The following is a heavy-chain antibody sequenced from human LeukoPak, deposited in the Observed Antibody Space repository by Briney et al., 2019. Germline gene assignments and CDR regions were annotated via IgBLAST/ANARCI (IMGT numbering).Heavy chain of an antibody. J-gene: IGHJ3*02. D-gene: IGHD3-22*01. CDR3: AKGDTMIVVVVGAFDI. V-gene: IGHV3-23*01. CDR1: EFTFSSYA. Sequence: GGSLRLSCAASEFTFSSYAMSWVRQAPGKGLEWVSAISGSGGSTYYADSVKGRFTISRDNSKNTLYLQMNSLRAEDTAVYYCAKGDTMIVVVVGAFDIWGQGTMVTVSS. CDR2: ISGSGGST.